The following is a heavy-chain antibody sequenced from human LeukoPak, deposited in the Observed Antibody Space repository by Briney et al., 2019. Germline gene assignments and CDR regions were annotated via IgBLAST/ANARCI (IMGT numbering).Heavy chain of an antibody. Sequence: GGSLRLSCAASGFTFSSYEMNWVRQAPGKGLEWVSYISSSGSTIYYADSVRGRFTISRDNAKNSLYLQMNSLRAEDTAVYYCASQGSSEFDYWGQGTLVTVSS. D-gene: IGHD6-6*01. J-gene: IGHJ4*02. CDR1: GFTFSSYE. CDR2: ISSSGSTI. V-gene: IGHV3-48*03. CDR3: ASQGSSEFDY.